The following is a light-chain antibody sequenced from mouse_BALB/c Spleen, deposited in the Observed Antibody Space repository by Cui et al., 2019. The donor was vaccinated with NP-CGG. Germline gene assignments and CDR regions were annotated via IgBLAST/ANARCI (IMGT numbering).Light chain of an antibody. J-gene: IGLJ1*01. Sequence: QAVVTPESALTTSPGETVTLTCRSSTGAVTTNNYANWVQEKPDHLFTGLIGGTNNRAPGVPARLSGSLIGNKAALTITGAQTEDEAIYFCALWYSNHWVFGGGTKLTVL. CDR3: ALWYSNHWV. CDR1: TGAVTTNNY. CDR2: GTN. V-gene: IGLV1*01.